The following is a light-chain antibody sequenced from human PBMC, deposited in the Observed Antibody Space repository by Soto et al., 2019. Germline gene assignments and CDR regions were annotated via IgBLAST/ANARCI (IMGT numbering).Light chain of an antibody. CDR2: GAT. V-gene: IGKV3-20*01. CDR3: QQYATTPRLT. CDR1: QSITSNY. J-gene: IGKJ4*01. Sequence: EIVLTQPPGTLSLSPGERATLSCRARQSITSNYLAWYQQKPGQAPRLLIFGATSRATGIPGRFSGSGSGTDFTLTISRLEPEDFAVYYCQQYATTPRLTFGGGTKVEIK.